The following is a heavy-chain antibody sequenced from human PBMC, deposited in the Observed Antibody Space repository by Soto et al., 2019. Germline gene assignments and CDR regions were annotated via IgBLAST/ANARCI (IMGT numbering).Heavy chain of an antibody. V-gene: IGHV4-31*03. J-gene: IGHJ6*02. CDR2: IYYSGST. CDR1: GGSISSGGYY. Sequence: PSXTLSLTCTVSGGSISSGGYYWSWIRQHPGKGLEWIGYIYYSGSTYYNPSLKSRVTISVDTSKNQFSLKLSSVTAADTAVYYCVNSGELLSGMDVWGQGTTVTVSS. CDR3: VNSGELLSGMDV. D-gene: IGHD3-10*01.